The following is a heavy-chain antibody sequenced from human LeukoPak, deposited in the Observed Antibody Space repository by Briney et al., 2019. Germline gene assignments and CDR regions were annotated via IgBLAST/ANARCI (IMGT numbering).Heavy chain of an antibody. CDR3: AREKKGSGSYQAFDY. CDR1: GFTFSSYA. Sequence: GGSLRLSCAASGFTFSSYAMHWARQAPGKGLEWVAVISYDGSNKYYADSVKGRFTISRDNSKNTLYLQMNSLRAEDTAVYYCAREKKGSGSYQAFDYWGQGTLVTVSS. CDR2: ISYDGSNK. V-gene: IGHV3-30-3*01. J-gene: IGHJ4*02. D-gene: IGHD3-10*01.